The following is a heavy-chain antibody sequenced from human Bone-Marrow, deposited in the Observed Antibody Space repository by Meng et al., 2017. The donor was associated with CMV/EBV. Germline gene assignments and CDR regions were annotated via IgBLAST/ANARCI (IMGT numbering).Heavy chain of an antibody. J-gene: IGHJ3*02. CDR2: IYYSGST. V-gene: IGHV4-59*01. CDR3: ARVKYYEFWSGYYPLLDASDI. D-gene: IGHD3-3*01. CDR1: GGSISSYY. Sequence: GSLRLSCTVSGGSISSYYWSWIRQPPGKGLEWIGYIYYSGSTNYNPSLKSRVTISVDTSKNQFSLKLSSVTAADTAVYYCARVKYYEFWSGYYPLLDASDIWGQGRRVTVSS.